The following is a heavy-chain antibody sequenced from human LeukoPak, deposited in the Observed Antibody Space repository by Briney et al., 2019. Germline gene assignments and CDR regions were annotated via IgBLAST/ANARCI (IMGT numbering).Heavy chain of an antibody. D-gene: IGHD1-7*01. Sequence: GGSLRLSCAASGFTFSSYGMHWVRQAPGKGLEWVAFIRYDGSNEYYADSVKGRFAISRDNSKNTLSLQMNSLRAEDTAVYYCAKVGNWKYGHHDYWGQGTLVTVSS. CDR1: GFTFSSYG. J-gene: IGHJ4*02. CDR2: IRYDGSNE. CDR3: AKVGNWKYGHHDY. V-gene: IGHV3-30*02.